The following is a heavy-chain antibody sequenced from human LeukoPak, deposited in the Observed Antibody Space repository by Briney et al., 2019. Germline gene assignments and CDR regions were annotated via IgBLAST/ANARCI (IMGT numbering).Heavy chain of an antibody. D-gene: IGHD3-9*01. CDR3: ARGEILTGSNFDY. J-gene: IGHJ4*02. CDR1: GFTFSSYS. CDR2: ISSSGSTI. Sequence: GGSLRLSCAASGFTFSSYSMNWVRRAPGKGLEWVSYISSSGSTIYYADSVKGRFTISRDNAKNSLYLQMNSLRAEDTAVYYCARGEILTGSNFDYWGQGTLVTVSS. V-gene: IGHV3-48*04.